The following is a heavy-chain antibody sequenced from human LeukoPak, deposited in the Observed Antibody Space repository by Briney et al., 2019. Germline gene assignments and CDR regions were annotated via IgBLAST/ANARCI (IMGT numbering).Heavy chain of an antibody. V-gene: IGHV3-53*01. CDR2: IYSGGST. Sequence: PGGSLRLSCAASGFTVSSNYISWVRQAPGKGLEWVSVIYSGGSTYYADSVKGRFTISRDNSKNTLYLHMISLRAEDTAVYYCAKNSRGSYYGDWGQGNLVTVSS. D-gene: IGHD1-26*01. CDR1: GFTVSSNY. CDR3: AKNSRGSYYGD. J-gene: IGHJ4*02.